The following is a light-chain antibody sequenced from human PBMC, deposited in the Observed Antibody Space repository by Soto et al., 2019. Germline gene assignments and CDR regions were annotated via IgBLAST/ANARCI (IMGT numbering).Light chain of an antibody. CDR3: SSYTTIKTYV. V-gene: IGLV2-14*01. Sequence: QSVLSQPASGSGSPGQSIAIFCTGTSSDVGAYNFVSWYQQHPDQAPKLILYDVGNRPPGVSNRFSGSKSGDSASLTISGLQAEDEADYYCSSYTTIKTYVFGTGTKVTVL. CDR2: DVG. CDR1: SSDVGAYNF. J-gene: IGLJ1*01.